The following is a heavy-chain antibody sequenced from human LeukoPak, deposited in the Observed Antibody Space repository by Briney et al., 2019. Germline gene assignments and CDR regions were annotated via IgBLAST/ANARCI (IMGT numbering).Heavy chain of an antibody. Sequence: PSETLSLTCTVSGGSIGSYYWSWIRQPPGKGLEWIGYIYYSGSTNYNPSLKSRVTISVDTSKNQFSLKLSSVTAADTAVYYCARGGYYDEFDYWGQGTLVTVSS. CDR2: IYYSGST. J-gene: IGHJ4*02. V-gene: IGHV4-59*01. D-gene: IGHD3-22*01. CDR1: GGSIGSYY. CDR3: ARGGYYDEFDY.